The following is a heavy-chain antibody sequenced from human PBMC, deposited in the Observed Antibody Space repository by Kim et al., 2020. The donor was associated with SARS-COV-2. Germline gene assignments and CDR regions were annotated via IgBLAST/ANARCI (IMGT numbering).Heavy chain of an antibody. Sequence: GGSLRLSCAASGFTFDDYAMHWVRQAPGKGLEWVSGISWNSGSIGYADSVKGRFTISRDNAKNSLYLQMNSLRAEDTALYYCAKGSGSDYYYYGMDVWG. V-gene: IGHV3-9*01. D-gene: IGHD3-10*01. J-gene: IGHJ6*02. CDR1: GFTFDDYA. CDR2: ISWNSGSI. CDR3: AKGSGSDYYYYGMDV.